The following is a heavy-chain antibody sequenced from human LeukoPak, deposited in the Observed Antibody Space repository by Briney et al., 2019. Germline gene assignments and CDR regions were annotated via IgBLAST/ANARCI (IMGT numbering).Heavy chain of an antibody. CDR3: ARSPPYLPPDY. CDR2: IYYSGST. CDR1: GGSISNGGYY. J-gene: IGHJ4*02. Sequence: PSQTLSLTCTVSGGSISNGGYYWSWIRQHPGKGLEWIGYIYYSGSTYYNPSLKSRVTISVDTSKNQFSLKLSSVTAADTAVYYCARSPPYLPPDYWGQGTLVTVSS. D-gene: IGHD2-2*01. V-gene: IGHV4-31*03.